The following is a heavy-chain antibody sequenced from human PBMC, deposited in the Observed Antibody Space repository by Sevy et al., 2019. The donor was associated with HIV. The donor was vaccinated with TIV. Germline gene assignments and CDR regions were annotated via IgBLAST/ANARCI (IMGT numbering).Heavy chain of an antibody. CDR1: GGSISSYY. Sequence: SETLSLTCTVSGGSISSYYWSWIRQPAGKGLEWIGRIYTSGSTNYNPSLKSRVTMSVDTSKNQFSLKLSSVTAADTAVYYCARDTIAGYSGYVFDYWGQGTLVTVSS. D-gene: IGHD5-12*01. V-gene: IGHV4-4*07. CDR3: ARDTIAGYSGYVFDY. CDR2: IYTSGST. J-gene: IGHJ4*02.